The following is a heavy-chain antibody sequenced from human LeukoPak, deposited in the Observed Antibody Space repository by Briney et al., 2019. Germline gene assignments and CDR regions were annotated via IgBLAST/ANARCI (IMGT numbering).Heavy chain of an antibody. CDR2: VYSGGTT. J-gene: IGHJ4*02. V-gene: IGHV3-53*01. D-gene: IGHD1-14*01. Sequence: GGSLRLSCAASGFTDSSNYMTWVRQAPGKGLEWVSVVYSGGTTYYADSVKGRSTNSRDNPKNTLYLQMNRLRVEDTVVYYCATSNRVSRPFDYWGLGTLVTVSS. CDR3: ATSNRVSRPFDY. CDR1: GFTDSSNY.